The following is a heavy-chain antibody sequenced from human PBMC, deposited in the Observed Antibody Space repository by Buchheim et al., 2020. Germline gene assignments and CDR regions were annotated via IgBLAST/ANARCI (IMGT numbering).Heavy chain of an antibody. Sequence: QVQLQESGPGLVKPSQTLSLTCTVSGGSISSGDYYWSWIRQPPGKGLEWIGYIYYSGSTYYNPSLKSRLTISVDTSKNQFSLKLSSVTAADTAVYYCARYVLRYFDWLSNYGMDVWGQGTT. V-gene: IGHV4-30-4*01. CDR2: IYYSGST. J-gene: IGHJ6*02. D-gene: IGHD3-9*01. CDR1: GGSISSGDYY. CDR3: ARYVLRYFDWLSNYGMDV.